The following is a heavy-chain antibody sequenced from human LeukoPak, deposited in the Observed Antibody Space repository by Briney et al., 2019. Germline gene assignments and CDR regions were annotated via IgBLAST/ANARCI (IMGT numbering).Heavy chain of an antibody. CDR2: IYPADGDT. CDR1: EFSFTSYW. V-gene: IGHV5-51*01. J-gene: IGHJ4*02. CDR3: ARLRSGYGSGSFDY. Sequence: GESLKISCKGSEFSFTSYWIAWVRQMPGRGLEYMAIIYPADGDTRYSPSFQGQVTISADTSISTAYLQWSSLKASDTAIYFCARLRSGYGSGSFDYWGQGTLITVSS. D-gene: IGHD3-10*01.